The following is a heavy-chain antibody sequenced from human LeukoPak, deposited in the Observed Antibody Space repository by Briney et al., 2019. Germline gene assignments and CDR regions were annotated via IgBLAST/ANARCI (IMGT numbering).Heavy chain of an antibody. J-gene: IGHJ3*02. V-gene: IGHV3-30*18. D-gene: IGHD2-2*01. CDR3: AKVLGGYQQSAGDI. CDR1: GFTFSSYG. CDR2: ISYDGSNK. Sequence: PGRSLRLSCAASGFTFSSYGMHWVRQAPGKGLEWVAGISYDGSNKYYADSVKGRFTISRDNSKNTLYLQMKSLRAEDTAVYYCAKVLGGYQQSAGDIWGQGTMVTVSS.